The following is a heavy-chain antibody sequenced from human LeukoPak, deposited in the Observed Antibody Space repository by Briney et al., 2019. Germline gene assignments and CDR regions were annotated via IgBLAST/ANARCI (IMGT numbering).Heavy chain of an antibody. Sequence: PGGSLRLSCEASGFTFSTYWMHWVRQAPGKGLVWVSRINSDGSSTSYADSVKGRFTISRDNAKNTLYLQMNSLRAEDTAVYYCPRYIWNSAPFDYWGQGTLVTVSS. CDR3: PRYIWNSAPFDY. J-gene: IGHJ4*02. V-gene: IGHV3-74*01. CDR1: GFTFSTYW. CDR2: INSDGSST. D-gene: IGHD1-7*01.